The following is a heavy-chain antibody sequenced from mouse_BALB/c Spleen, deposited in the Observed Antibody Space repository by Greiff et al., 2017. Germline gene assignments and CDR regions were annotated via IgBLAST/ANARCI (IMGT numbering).Heavy chain of an antibody. Sequence: EVQLQQSGTVLARPGASVKMSCKASGYTFTSYWMHWVKQRPGQGLEWIGAIYPGNSDTSYNQKFKGKAKLTAVTSTSTAYMELSSLTNEDSAVYYCTIYDGYFWFAYWGQGTLVTVSA. CDR2: IYPGNSDT. V-gene: IGHV1-5*01. D-gene: IGHD2-3*01. J-gene: IGHJ3*01. CDR3: TIYDGYFWFAY. CDR1: GYTFTSYW.